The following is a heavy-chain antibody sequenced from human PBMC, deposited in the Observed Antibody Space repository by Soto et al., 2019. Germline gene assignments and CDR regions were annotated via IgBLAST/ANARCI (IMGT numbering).Heavy chain of an antibody. Sequence: QVQLQQWGAGLLKPSETLSLTCAVYGGSFSGYYWSWIRQPPGQGLEWIGEINHSGSTNYNPSLKSRVTISVDTSKNQFSLKLSSVTAADTAVYYCARAYYYDSSGYSRFRPMDVWGQGTTVTVSS. D-gene: IGHD3-22*01. CDR3: ARAYYYDSSGYSRFRPMDV. CDR1: GGSFSGYY. V-gene: IGHV4-34*01. J-gene: IGHJ6*02. CDR2: INHSGST.